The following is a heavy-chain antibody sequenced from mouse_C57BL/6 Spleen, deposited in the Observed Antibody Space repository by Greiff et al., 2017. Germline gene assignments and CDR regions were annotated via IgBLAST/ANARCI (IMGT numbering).Heavy chain of an antibody. CDR3: ARDQGDYDGGFAY. CDR2: ISDGGSYT. D-gene: IGHD2-4*01. Sequence: EVMLVESGGGLVKPGGSLKLSCAASGFTFSSYAMSWVRQTPEKRLEWVATISDGGSYTYYPDNVKGRFTISRDNAKNNLYLQMSHLKSEDTAMYYCARDQGDYDGGFAYWGQGTLVTVSA. V-gene: IGHV5-4*01. CDR1: GFTFSSYA. J-gene: IGHJ3*01.